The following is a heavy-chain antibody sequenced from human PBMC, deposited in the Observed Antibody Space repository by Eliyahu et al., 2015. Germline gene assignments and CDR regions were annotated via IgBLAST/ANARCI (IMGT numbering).Heavy chain of an antibody. Sequence: QLQLQESGPGLVKPSETLSLXCTVXGGXISXSSYYWGWIRQPPGKGLEWIGSIYYSGSTYYNPSLKSRVTISVDTSKNQFSLKLSSVTAADTAVYYCATIAVAGQRPFLFDPWGQGTLVTVSS. CDR2: IYYSGST. CDR1: GGXISXSSYY. D-gene: IGHD6-19*01. V-gene: IGHV4-39*01. CDR3: ATIAVAGQRPFLFDP. J-gene: IGHJ5*02.